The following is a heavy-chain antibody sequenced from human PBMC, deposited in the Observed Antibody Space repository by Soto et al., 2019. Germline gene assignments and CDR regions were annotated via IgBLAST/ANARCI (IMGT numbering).Heavy chain of an antibody. CDR1: GGTFSSYA. Sequence: QVQLVQSGAEVKKPGSSVKVSCKASGGTFSSYAISWVRQAPGQGLEWMGGMSPIFGTANYAQKFPGRVTITAEESTGTAYIEPRILRSEHTGVYYCASTPTYSGSYSYYFDYWGQGTVVTVSS. D-gene: IGHD1-26*01. CDR3: ASTPTYSGSYSYYFDY. CDR2: MSPIFGTA. J-gene: IGHJ4*02. V-gene: IGHV1-69*01.